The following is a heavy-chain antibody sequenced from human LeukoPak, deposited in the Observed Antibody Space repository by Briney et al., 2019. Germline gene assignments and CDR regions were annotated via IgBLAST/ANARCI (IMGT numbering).Heavy chain of an antibody. CDR2: IYHSGST. CDR1: GDSISTYY. CDR3: ARSPYSSSWYPFAP. J-gene: IGHJ5*02. V-gene: IGHV4-59*04. D-gene: IGHD6-13*01. Sequence: SETLSLTCTVSGDSISTYYWSWIRQPPGKGLEWIGNIYHSGSTYYNPSLKSRVTMSVDTSKNQFSLKLTSVTAADTAVYYCARSPYSSSWYPFAPWGQGTLVTVSS.